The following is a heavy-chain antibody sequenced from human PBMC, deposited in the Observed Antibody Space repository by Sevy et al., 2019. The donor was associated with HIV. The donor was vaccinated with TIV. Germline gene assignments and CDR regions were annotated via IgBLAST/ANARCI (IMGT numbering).Heavy chain of an antibody. CDR2: ITTSGSHT. CDR1: GFTFSSFT. J-gene: IGHJ3*01. V-gene: IGHV3-48*01. CDR3: VRDLDYAFDF. D-gene: IGHD2-21*01. Sequence: GGSLRLSCAASGFTFSSFTMNWIRQAPGKGVEWLSYITTSGSHTFYADSVKGRFTISRDNTKNSLSLQMNGLRAEDTAVYYCVRDLDYAFDFWGQGTMVTVSS.